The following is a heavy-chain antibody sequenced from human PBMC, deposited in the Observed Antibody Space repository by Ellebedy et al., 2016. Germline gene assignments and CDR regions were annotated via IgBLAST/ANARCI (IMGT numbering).Heavy chain of an antibody. CDR3: TTDHPGTKQPY. CDR2: IKSKTDDGTT. V-gene: IGHV3-15*07. Sequence: GESLKISCAASGFTFINAWMNWVRQAPGKGLEWVGRIKSKTDDGTTDYAAPVKGRFTISRDDSKNTLYLQMNSLKTEDTAVYYCTTDHPGTKQPYWGQGTLVTVSS. J-gene: IGHJ4*02. D-gene: IGHD1-14*01. CDR1: GFTFINAW.